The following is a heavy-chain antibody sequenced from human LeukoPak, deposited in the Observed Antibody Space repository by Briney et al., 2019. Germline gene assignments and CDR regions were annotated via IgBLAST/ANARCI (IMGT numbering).Heavy chain of an antibody. CDR2: IYYSGST. D-gene: IGHD5-24*01. Sequence: SETLSLTCTVSGGSISSYYWSWIRQPPGKGLEWIGYIYYSGSTNYNPSLKSRVTISVDTSKNQFSLKLGSVTAADTAVYYCARDQGRDGYTDGMDVWGQGTTVTVSS. J-gene: IGHJ6*02. CDR3: ARDQGRDGYTDGMDV. CDR1: GGSISSYY. V-gene: IGHV4-59*01.